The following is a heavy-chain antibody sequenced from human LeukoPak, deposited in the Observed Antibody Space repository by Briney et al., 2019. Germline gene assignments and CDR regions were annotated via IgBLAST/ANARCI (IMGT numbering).Heavy chain of an antibody. Sequence: PGRSLRLSCAASGFTFSSYGMHWVRQAPGKGLEWVAVISYDGSNKYYADSVKGRFTISRDNSKNTLYLQMNSLRAEDTAVYYCAKEPTSYYYYGMDAWGKGTTVTVSS. CDR3: AKEPTSYYYYGMDA. CDR1: GFTFSSYG. J-gene: IGHJ6*04. V-gene: IGHV3-30*18. CDR2: ISYDGSNK.